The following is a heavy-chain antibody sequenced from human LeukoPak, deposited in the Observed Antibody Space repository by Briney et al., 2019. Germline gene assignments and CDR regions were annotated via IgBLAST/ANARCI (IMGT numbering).Heavy chain of an antibody. J-gene: IGHJ4*02. CDR1: GGSISSDY. CDR3: ARLAIYSSSGDC. CDR2: IYTSGST. V-gene: IGHV4-4*09. D-gene: IGHD6-6*01. Sequence: SETLSLTCTVSGGSISSDYWSWVRQPPGKGLEWIGYIYTSGSTNYNPSLKSRVTISVDTSKNQFSLKLSSVTAADTAVYYCARLAIYSSSGDCWGQGTLVTVSS.